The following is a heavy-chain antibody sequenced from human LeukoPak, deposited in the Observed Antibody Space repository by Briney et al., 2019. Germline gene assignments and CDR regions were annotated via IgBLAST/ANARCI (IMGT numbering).Heavy chain of an antibody. J-gene: IGHJ4*02. CDR1: GVSIRSSNSY. V-gene: IGHV4-39*07. CDR3: GRSRGRLAQLDY. D-gene: IGHD3-16*01. CDR2: IYYGGST. Sequence: KPSETLSLTCTVSGVSIRSSNSYWGWIRQPPGKGLEWIGSIYYGGSTYYNPSLNSRVTISIDTSKNQFSLKLSSFTAADTAVYYCGRSRGRLAQLDYWGQGTLVTVSS.